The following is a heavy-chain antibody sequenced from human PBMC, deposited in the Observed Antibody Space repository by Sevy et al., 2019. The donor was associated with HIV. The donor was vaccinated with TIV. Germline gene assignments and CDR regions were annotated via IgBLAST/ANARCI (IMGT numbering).Heavy chain of an antibody. V-gene: IGHV1-69*13. Sequence: ASVKVSCKASGGTFSSYAISWVRQAPGQGLEWMGGIIPIFGTANYPQKFQGRVTITADDSTSTAYMELSSLRSEDTAVYYCAQPGIAAAYGMDVWGQGTTVTVSS. CDR3: AQPGIAAAYGMDV. D-gene: IGHD6-13*01. J-gene: IGHJ6*02. CDR1: GGTFSSYA. CDR2: IIPIFGTA.